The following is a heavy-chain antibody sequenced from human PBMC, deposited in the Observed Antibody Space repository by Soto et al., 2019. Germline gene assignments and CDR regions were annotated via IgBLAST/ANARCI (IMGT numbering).Heavy chain of an antibody. V-gene: IGHV3-23*01. CDR1: GFTFSSYA. Sequence: GGSLRLSCAASGFTFSSYAMSWVRQAPGKGLEWVSAISGSGGSTYYADSVKGRFTISRDNSKNTLYLQMNSLRAEDTAVYYCAKYLYSSSWYGSTFDYWGQGTLVTVSS. D-gene: IGHD6-13*01. J-gene: IGHJ4*02. CDR3: AKYLYSSSWYGSTFDY. CDR2: ISGSGGST.